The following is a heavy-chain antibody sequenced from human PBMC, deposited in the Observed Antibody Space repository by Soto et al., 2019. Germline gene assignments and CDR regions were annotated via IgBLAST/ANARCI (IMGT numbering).Heavy chain of an antibody. Sequence: QGQLVESGGGVVQPGRSLRLYCAASGFTFSRYGMHWVRQAPGKGLEWVAVIWYDGSNKYYADSVKGRFTISRDNSKNTLYLQMNSLRAEDTAVYYCARDQAYCSGGSCYGWFDPWGQGTLVTVSS. CDR3: ARDQAYCSGGSCYGWFDP. CDR1: GFTFSRYG. D-gene: IGHD2-15*01. CDR2: IWYDGSNK. V-gene: IGHV3-33*01. J-gene: IGHJ5*02.